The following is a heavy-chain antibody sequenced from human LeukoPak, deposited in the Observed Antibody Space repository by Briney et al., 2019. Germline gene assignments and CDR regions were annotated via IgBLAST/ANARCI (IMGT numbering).Heavy chain of an antibody. Sequence: PSETLSLTCTVSGGSIXNSXXYXGXIXQPXXKXLXXIGTTYSGALIYYDPSLGSGGSIYVATCTKQFPLRLSSVTATDTALCYCARCPSLSGVSCYPLQYWGQGTLVTVSA. J-gene: IGHJ4*02. CDR2: TYSGALI. D-gene: IGHD2-15*01. V-gene: IGHV4-39*01. CDR3: ARCPSLSGVSCYPLQY. CDR1: GGSIXNSXXY.